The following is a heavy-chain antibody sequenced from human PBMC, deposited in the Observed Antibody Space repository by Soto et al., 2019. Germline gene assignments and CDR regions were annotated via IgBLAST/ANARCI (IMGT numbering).Heavy chain of an antibody. Sequence: EVQLVESGGGLAQPGGSLRLSCAASGFTFSYHAMHWVRQAPGKGLEYVSGISSNGHSSFYVDSVKDRFTISRDNSKNTLYLQMGSLSAEDMGVYYCARDSGVSSSSPLDYWGQGTLVTVSS. V-gene: IGHV3-64*07. D-gene: IGHD6-6*01. CDR2: ISSNGHSS. J-gene: IGHJ4*02. CDR1: GFTFSYHA. CDR3: ARDSGVSSSSPLDY.